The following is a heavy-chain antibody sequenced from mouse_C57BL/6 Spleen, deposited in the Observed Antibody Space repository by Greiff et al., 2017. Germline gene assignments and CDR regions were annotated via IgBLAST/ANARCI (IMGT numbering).Heavy chain of an antibody. J-gene: IGHJ1*03. Sequence: QVQLQQPGAELVKPGASVKLSCKASGYTFTSYWMHWVKQRPGQGLEWIGMIHPNSGSTNYNEKFKSKATLTVDKSSSTAYMQLSSLTSEDSAVYYCAREDYYGSRRYFDVWGTGTTVTVSS. CDR2: IHPNSGST. V-gene: IGHV1-64*01. CDR1: GYTFTSYW. CDR3: AREDYYGSRRYFDV. D-gene: IGHD1-1*01.